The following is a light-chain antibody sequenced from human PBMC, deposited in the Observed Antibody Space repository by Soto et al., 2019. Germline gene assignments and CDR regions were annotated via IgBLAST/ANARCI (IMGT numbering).Light chain of an antibody. J-gene: IGLJ1*01. CDR2: VGTGGIVG. CDR1: SGYSNYK. Sequence: QPVLTQPPSASASLRASVTLTCTLSSGYSNYKVDWYQQRPGKGPRFVMRVGTGGIVGSKGDGIPDRFSVLGSGLNRYLTIKNIQEDDESDYHCGADHGSGSNFAFYVFGTGTKVTVL. CDR3: GADHGSGSNFAFYV. V-gene: IGLV9-49*01.